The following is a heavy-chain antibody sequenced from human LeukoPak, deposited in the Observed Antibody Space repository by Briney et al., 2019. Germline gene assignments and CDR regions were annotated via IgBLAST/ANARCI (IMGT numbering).Heavy chain of an antibody. J-gene: IGHJ5*02. Sequence: GGSLRLSCAASGFTFSSYEMNWVRQAPGKGLEWVSYISSSGSTIYYADSVKGRFTISRDNAKNSLYLQMNSLRAEDTAVYYCASMVRGVMSDNNWFDPWGQGTLVTVSS. D-gene: IGHD3-10*01. CDR3: ASMVRGVMSDNNWFDP. CDR2: ISSSGSTI. V-gene: IGHV3-48*03. CDR1: GFTFSSYE.